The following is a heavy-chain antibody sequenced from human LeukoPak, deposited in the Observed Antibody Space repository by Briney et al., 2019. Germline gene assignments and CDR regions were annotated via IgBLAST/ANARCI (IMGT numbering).Heavy chain of an antibody. CDR2: IKSKTDGGTT. J-gene: IGHJ4*02. CDR3: TTEGPFDY. V-gene: IGHV3-15*01. CDR1: GFTFGDYA. Sequence: PGGSLRLSCTASGFTFGDYAMSWFRQAPGKGLEWVGRIKSKTDGGTTDYAAPVKGRFTISRDDSKNTLYLQMNSLKTEDTAVYYCTTEGPFDYWGQGTLVTVSS.